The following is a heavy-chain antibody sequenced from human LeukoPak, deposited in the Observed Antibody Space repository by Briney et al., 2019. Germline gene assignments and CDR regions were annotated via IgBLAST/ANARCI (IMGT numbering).Heavy chain of an antibody. J-gene: IGHJ5*02. D-gene: IGHD1-1*01. CDR2: MNPNSGNT. CDR1: GYTFTSYD. Sequence: GASVKVSCKASGYTFTSYDINGVRQATAQGLEWMGWMNPNSGNTGYAQKFQDRVTMTRNTSISTAYMELSSLRSEDTAVYYCAAWRGWEFRFDPWGQGTLVTVSS. V-gene: IGHV1-8*01. CDR3: AAWRGWEFRFDP.